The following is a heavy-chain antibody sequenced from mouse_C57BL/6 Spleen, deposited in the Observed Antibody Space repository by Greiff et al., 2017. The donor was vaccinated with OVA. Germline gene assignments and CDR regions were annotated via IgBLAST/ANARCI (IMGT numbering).Heavy chain of an antibody. Sequence: EVKLMESGAELVKPGASVKLSCTASGFNIKDYYMHWVKQRTEQGLEWIGRIDPEDGETKYAPKFQGTATITADTSSNTAYLQLSSLTSEYTSVYYFARGQYYYGISYDYFDYWGQGTTLTVSS. V-gene: IGHV14-2*01. D-gene: IGHD1-1*01. CDR1: GFNIKDYY. CDR2: IDPEDGET. J-gene: IGHJ2*01. CDR3: ARGQYYYGISYDYFDY.